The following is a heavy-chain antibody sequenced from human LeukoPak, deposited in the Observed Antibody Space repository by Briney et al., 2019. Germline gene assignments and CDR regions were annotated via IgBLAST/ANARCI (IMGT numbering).Heavy chain of an antibody. J-gene: IGHJ6*03. CDR1: GFTFSDYS. CDR3: AKDGYSSGWYSYYYYYYMDV. CDR2: ISSSSSYI. Sequence: GGSLRLSCAASGFTFSDYSMNWVRQAPGKGLEWVSSISSSSSYIFYADSVRGRFSISRDNAKNSLYLQMNSLRAEDTAVYYCAKDGYSSGWYSYYYYYYMDVWGKGTTVTVSS. D-gene: IGHD6-19*01. V-gene: IGHV3-21*01.